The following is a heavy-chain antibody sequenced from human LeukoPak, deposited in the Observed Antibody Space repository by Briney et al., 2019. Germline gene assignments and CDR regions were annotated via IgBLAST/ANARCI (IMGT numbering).Heavy chain of an antibody. J-gene: IGHJ4*02. Sequence: GGSLRLSCAASGFTFSNYWMHWVRQTPGKGLVWVANIETDGTTIHYADSVKGRFTISRDNSKNTLYLQMNSLRAEDTAVYYCARDWGDGYNYVAFDYWGQGTLVTVSS. V-gene: IGHV3-74*01. CDR3: ARDWGDGYNYVAFDY. CDR1: GFTFSNYW. CDR2: IETDGTTI. D-gene: IGHD5-24*01.